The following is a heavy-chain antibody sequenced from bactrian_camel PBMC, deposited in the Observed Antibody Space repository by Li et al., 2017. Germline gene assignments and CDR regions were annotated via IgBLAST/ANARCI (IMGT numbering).Heavy chain of an antibody. Sequence: HVQLVESGGGSVQAGGSLRLSCRASGYSYMRNCMGWFRQAPGKEREGVARILTISGDAIVADTVKGRFTIYQDNTRRTVYLQMNDLEPEDTAMYYCAASPVEGDLHPAPYNVWGKGTQVTVS. CDR1: GYSYMRNC. D-gene: IGHD1*01. J-gene: IGHJ4*01. CDR2: ILTISGDA. CDR3: AASPVEGDLHPAPYNV. V-gene: IGHV3S53*01.